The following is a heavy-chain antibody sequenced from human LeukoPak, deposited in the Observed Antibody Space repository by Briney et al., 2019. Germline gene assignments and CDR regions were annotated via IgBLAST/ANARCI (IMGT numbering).Heavy chain of an antibody. V-gene: IGHV1-46*01. J-gene: IGHJ4*02. Sequence: ASVKVSFKASGYTFTSYYMHWVRQAPGQGLEWMGIINPSGGSRSYAQNFQGRVTMTRDTSTSTVYMELSSLRSEDTAVYYCARVVRPSGYGYWGQGTLVTVSS. CDR1: GYTFTSYY. D-gene: IGHD3-22*01. CDR2: INPSGGSR. CDR3: ARVVRPSGYGY.